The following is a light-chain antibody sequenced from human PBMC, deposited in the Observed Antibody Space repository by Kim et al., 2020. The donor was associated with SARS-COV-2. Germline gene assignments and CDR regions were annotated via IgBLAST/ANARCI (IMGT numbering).Light chain of an antibody. Sequence: DIQMTQSPSTLSASVGDRVTITCRASQRISRWLAWYQQKPGQAPKLLIYEASSLEGGVPSRFSGSGSGTEFTLTISSLQPDDFATYYCQQLETYPRTFGQGTKVDIK. CDR3: QQLETYPRT. J-gene: IGKJ1*01. CDR2: EAS. CDR1: QRISRW. V-gene: IGKV1-5*03.